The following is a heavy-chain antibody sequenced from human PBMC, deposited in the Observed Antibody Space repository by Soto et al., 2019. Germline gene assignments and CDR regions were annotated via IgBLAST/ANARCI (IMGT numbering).Heavy chain of an antibody. V-gene: IGHV3-23*01. CDR1: GFTFSSYA. CDR2: ISGSGGST. D-gene: IGHD6-13*01. Sequence: GGSLRLSCAASGFTFSSYAMSWVRQAPGKGLEWVSAISGSGGSTYYADSVKGRFTISRDNSKNTLYLQMNSLRAEDTAVYYCAKYGSSSWYHYYYYMDVWGKGTTVTVSS. CDR3: AKYGSSSWYHYYYYMDV. J-gene: IGHJ6*03.